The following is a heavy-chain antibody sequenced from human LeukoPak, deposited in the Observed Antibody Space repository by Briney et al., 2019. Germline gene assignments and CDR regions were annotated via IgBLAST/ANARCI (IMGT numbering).Heavy chain of an antibody. CDR2: ISAYNGNT. CDR1: GYTFTSYG. V-gene: IGHV1-18*04. J-gene: IGHJ4*02. CDR3: ARIFGFYCSSTSCYGDYFDY. Sequence: ASVTVSCTASGYTFTSYGISWVRQAPGQGLEWMGWISAYNGNTNYARKLQGRVTMTTDTSTSTAYMELRSLRSDDTAVYYCARIFGFYCSSTSCYGDYFDYWGQGTLVTVSS. D-gene: IGHD2-2*01.